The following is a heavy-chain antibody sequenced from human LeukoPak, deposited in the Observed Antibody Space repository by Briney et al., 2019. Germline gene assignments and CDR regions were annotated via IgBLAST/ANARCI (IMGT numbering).Heavy chain of an antibody. CDR1: GGTFSSYA. Sequence: GSSVKVSCKASGGTFSSYAISWVRQAPGQGLEWMGRIIPILGIANYAQKFQGRVTITADKSTSTAYMELSSLRSEDTAVYYCARGRCTNGVCYYYYYYGMDVWGQGTTVTVSS. V-gene: IGHV1-69*04. J-gene: IGHJ6*02. CDR3: ARGRCTNGVCYYYYYYGMDV. CDR2: IIPILGIA. D-gene: IGHD2-8*01.